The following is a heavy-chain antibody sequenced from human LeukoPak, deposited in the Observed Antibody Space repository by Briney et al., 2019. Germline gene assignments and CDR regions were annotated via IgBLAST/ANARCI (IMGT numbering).Heavy chain of an antibody. Sequence: ASVKVSCKASGYTFTDYYMHWIRQAPGQGLEWMGWINPYSGGTNYAQKFQGRVTMTRDTSISTAYMQLSRLRSDDTAVYSCARNDYSNYVGYWYLDLWGRGTLVTVSS. V-gene: IGHV1-2*02. CDR2: INPYSGGT. CDR3: ARNDYSNYVGYWYLDL. J-gene: IGHJ2*01. D-gene: IGHD4-11*01. CDR1: GYTFTDYY.